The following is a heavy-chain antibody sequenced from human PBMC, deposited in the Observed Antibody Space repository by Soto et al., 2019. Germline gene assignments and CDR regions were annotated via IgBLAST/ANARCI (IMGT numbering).Heavy chain of an antibody. CDR1: GGYISTVDYY. CDR3: ARWIQLWSPIGRHYRYGDV. Sequence: SETLSLTCTVSGGYISTVDYYWSCIRQPPGKGLEWIGYIYYSGSTYYNPSLKSRVTISVDTSKNQFSLKLSSVTAADTAVYYCARWIQLWSPIGRHYRYGDVWGQGTTVTVSS. D-gene: IGHD5-18*01. V-gene: IGHV4-30-4*01. CDR2: IYYSGST. J-gene: IGHJ6*02.